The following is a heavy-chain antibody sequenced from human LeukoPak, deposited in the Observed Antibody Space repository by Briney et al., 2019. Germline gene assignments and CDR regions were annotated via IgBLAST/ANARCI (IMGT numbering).Heavy chain of an antibody. J-gene: IGHJ4*02. CDR2: ISSSSSAI. D-gene: IGHD6-19*01. V-gene: IGHV3-48*02. CDR3: ARSSSYNFDY. CDR1: GXTFSSYS. Sequence: GGSLRLSCAASGXTFSSYSMNWVRQAPGKGLEWVSYISSSSSAIYYADSVKGRFTISRDNAKNSLYLQMNSLRDEDTAVYYCARSSSYNFDYWGQGTLVTVSS.